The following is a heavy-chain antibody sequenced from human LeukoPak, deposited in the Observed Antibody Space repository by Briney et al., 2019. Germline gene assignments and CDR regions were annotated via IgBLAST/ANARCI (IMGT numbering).Heavy chain of an antibody. CDR3: ARHLNYYLDY. CDR1: GFTFSTYW. V-gene: IGHV3-74*01. J-gene: IGHJ4*02. CDR2: ITSDGSST. D-gene: IGHD3-10*01. Sequence: GGSLRLSCAASGFTFSTYWMHWVRQAPGKGLVWVSRITSDGSSTSYADSVKGRFTISRDNAKNTVYLQMNSLRAEDTAVYYCARHLNYYLDYWGQGTLVTVSS.